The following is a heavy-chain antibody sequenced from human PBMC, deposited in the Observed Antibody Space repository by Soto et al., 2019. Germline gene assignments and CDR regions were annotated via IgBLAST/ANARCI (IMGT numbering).Heavy chain of an antibody. CDR3: ASMLNDYGDYYYYMDV. Sequence: ASVKVSCKASGYTFTSYGISWVRQAPGQGLEWMGWISAYNGNTNYAQKLQGRVTMTTDTSTSTAYMELRSLRSDDTAVYYCASMLNDYGDYYYYMDVWGKGTTVTVSS. J-gene: IGHJ6*03. CDR2: ISAYNGNT. V-gene: IGHV1-18*01. D-gene: IGHD4-17*01. CDR1: GYTFTSYG.